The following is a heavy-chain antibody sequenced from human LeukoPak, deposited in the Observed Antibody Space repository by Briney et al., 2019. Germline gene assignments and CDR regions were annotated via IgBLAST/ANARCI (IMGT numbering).Heavy chain of an antibody. CDR2: IYTSGST. Sequence: PSETLSLTCTVSGGSINTYYWNWVRQPAGKGLEWIGRIYTSGSTNYNPSLKSRVTISVDTSKNQFSLRLSSVTAADTAVYYCARGGVSMVRGVIWVYWGQGTLVTVSS. V-gene: IGHV4-4*07. CDR3: ARGGVSMVRGVIWVY. J-gene: IGHJ4*02. CDR1: GGSINTYY. D-gene: IGHD3-10*01.